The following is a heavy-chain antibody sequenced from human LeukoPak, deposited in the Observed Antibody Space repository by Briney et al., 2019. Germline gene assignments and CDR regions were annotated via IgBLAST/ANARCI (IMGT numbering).Heavy chain of an antibody. CDR3: ARHYGSGPIGYYYYGMDV. J-gene: IGHJ6*02. CDR1: GFTFSSYS. D-gene: IGHD3-10*01. Sequence: PGGSLRLSCAASGFTFSSYSMNWVRQAPGKGLEWVSSISSSSSYIYYADSVKGRFTISRDNAKNSLYLQMNSLRAEDTAVYYCARHYGSGPIGYYYYGMDVWGQGTTVTVSS. CDR2: ISSSSSYI. V-gene: IGHV3-21*01.